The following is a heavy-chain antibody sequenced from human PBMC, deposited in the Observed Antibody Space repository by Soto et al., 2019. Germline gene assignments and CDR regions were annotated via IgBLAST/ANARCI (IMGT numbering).Heavy chain of an antibody. J-gene: IGHJ4*02. Sequence: XXTLSLTFTVSGDSISSSSYYWGSIRQPPGKGLEWIGTIYYSGSTYYNPSLKSRVTISVDTSKNQFSLKLSSVTAADTAVYYCAVLFYDYVLGYWGQGTLVTVSS. D-gene: IGHD3-16*01. CDR3: AVLFYDYVLGY. V-gene: IGHV4-39*01. CDR1: GDSISSSSYY. CDR2: IYYSGST.